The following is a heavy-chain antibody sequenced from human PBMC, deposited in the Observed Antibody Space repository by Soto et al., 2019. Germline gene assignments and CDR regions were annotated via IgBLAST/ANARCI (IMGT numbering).Heavy chain of an antibody. Sequence: GALRLSCVASGFTFRNYAMSWVRQAPGKGLEWVSAISDSGISTYYADSVEGRFTISRDNSKNTLYLQMDYTRADDTAVYYCANIFGGSPLDYWGQGTLVTVSS. CDR1: GFTFRNYA. D-gene: IGHD2-15*01. CDR3: ANIFGGSPLDY. J-gene: IGHJ4*02. CDR2: ISDSGIST. V-gene: IGHV3-23*01.